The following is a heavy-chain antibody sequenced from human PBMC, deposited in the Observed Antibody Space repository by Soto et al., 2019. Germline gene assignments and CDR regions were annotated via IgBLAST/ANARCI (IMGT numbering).Heavy chain of an antibody. CDR2: IYYSGST. CDR3: ARHKMGYCSSTSCSPAYYYYMDV. Sequence: SETLSLTCTVSGGSISSSSYYWGWIRQPPGKGLEWIGSIYYSGSTYYNPSLKSRVTISVDTSKNQFSLKLSSVTAADTAVYYCARHKMGYCSSTSCSPAYYYYMDVWGKGTTVTVSS. D-gene: IGHD2-2*01. V-gene: IGHV4-39*01. CDR1: GGSISSSSYY. J-gene: IGHJ6*03.